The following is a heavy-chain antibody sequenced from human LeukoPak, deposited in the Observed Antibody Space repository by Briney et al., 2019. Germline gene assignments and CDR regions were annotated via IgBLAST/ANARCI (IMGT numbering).Heavy chain of an antibody. CDR3: ARAPIYYGSGSYVDY. CDR2: INSDGSST. J-gene: IGHJ4*02. Sequence: GGSLRLSCAASGFTFSSYWMHWVRQAPGKGLGWVSRINSDGSSTSYADSVKGRFTISRDNAKNTLYLQMNSLRAEDTAVYYCARAPIYYGSGSYVDYWGQGTLVTVSS. V-gene: IGHV3-74*01. D-gene: IGHD3-10*01. CDR1: GFTFSSYW.